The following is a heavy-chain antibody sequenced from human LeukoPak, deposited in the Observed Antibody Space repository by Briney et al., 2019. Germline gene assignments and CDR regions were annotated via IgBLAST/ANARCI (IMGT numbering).Heavy chain of an antibody. D-gene: IGHD1-26*01. J-gene: IGHJ4*02. Sequence: GGSLRLSCAASGLTVNSHYMSWVRQAPGKGLEWVSIIYDGGTTSYEDSVKGRFTISRDNSNNILYLQMSSLRSEDTAVYYCATVAGGTYHFDLWGQGALVTVSS. V-gene: IGHV3-53*01. CDR1: GLTVNSHY. CDR3: ATVAGGTYHFDL. CDR2: IYDGGTT.